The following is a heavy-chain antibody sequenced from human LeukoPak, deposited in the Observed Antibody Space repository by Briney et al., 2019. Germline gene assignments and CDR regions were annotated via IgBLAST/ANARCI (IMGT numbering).Heavy chain of an antibody. CDR1: GFTFEYYG. V-gene: IGHV3-20*04. CDR3: ARRRGVIVVVGPFDL. Sequence: GGSLRLSCAASGFTFEYYGMNWVRQAPGKGLEWVSGINWNGGGTGYADSVKGRFTISRDNAKNSLYLQMNSLRAEDTALYYCARRRGVIVVVGPFDLWGQGTLVSVSS. J-gene: IGHJ4*02. CDR2: INWNGGGT. D-gene: IGHD3-22*01.